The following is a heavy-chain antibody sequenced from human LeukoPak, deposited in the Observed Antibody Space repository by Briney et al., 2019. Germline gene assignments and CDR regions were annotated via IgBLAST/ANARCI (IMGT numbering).Heavy chain of an antibody. Sequence: PGGSLRLPCAASGFTFSNYGMHWVRQAPGKGLEWVAVISYDGSNKHYADSVKGRFTISRDNSKNTLYLQMNSLRAEDTAVYYCAKDLGLSFDPWGQGTLVTVSS. CDR1: GFTFSNYG. D-gene: IGHD7-27*01. CDR3: AKDLGLSFDP. J-gene: IGHJ5*02. CDR2: ISYDGSNK. V-gene: IGHV3-30*18.